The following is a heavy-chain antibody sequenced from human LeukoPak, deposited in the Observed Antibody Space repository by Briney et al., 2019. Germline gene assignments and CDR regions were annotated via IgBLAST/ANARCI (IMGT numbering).Heavy chain of an antibody. Sequence: GGSLRLSCAASGFTFSNYGMSWVRQAPGKGLEWVSAISGSGGSTYYADSVKGRFTISRDNSKNTLYLQMNTLRAEDTAVYYCAKASGSFIWYFDLWGRGTLVTVSS. CDR2: ISGSGGST. J-gene: IGHJ2*01. CDR1: GFTFSNYG. V-gene: IGHV3-23*01. CDR3: AKASGSFIWYFDL. D-gene: IGHD3-10*01.